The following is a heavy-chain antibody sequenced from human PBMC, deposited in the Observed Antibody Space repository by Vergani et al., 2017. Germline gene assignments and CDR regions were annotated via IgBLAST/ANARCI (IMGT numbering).Heavy chain of an antibody. CDR1: GITFKNAW. V-gene: IGHV3-15*01. Sequence: EVQVVESGGGLIKPGGSLRLSCVVSGITFKNAWINWVRQAPGKGLEWIGRIRSKNDGGTADYAAPLKGRFTISRDDSKDSAFLLVNNLKTEDTAVYYCARVRAAADYYYYYYYMDVWGKGTTVTVSS. CDR3: ARVRAAADYYYYYYYMDV. CDR2: IRSKNDGGTA. J-gene: IGHJ6*03. D-gene: IGHD6-13*01.